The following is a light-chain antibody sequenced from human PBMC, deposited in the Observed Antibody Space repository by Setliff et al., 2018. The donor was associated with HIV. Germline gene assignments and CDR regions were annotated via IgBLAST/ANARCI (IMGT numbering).Light chain of an antibody. CDR3: CSYASDYV. V-gene: IGLV2-23*02. CDR2: EVN. Sequence: QSVLTQPASVSGSPGQSITISCTGTSSDVGNFKLVSWYQQSPGNAPKLIIYEVNKRPSGVSNRFPASISGNTASLTISGLQAEDEADYYCCSYASDYVFGTGTKVTVL. J-gene: IGLJ1*01. CDR1: SSDVGNFKL.